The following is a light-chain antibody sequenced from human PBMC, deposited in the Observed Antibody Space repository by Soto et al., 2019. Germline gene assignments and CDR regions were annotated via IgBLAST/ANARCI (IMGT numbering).Light chain of an antibody. J-gene: IGKJ4*01. CDR1: QSVSSY. CDR3: QERSNWRALT. Sequence: EIVLTQSPATLSLSPGERATLSCRASQSVSSYLAWYQQKPGQAPRLLIYDASNTATGIPARFSGSGSGTDFTLTIGSLEHEECAVYYCQERSNWRALTFGGGSEVEIK. CDR2: DAS. V-gene: IGKV3-11*01.